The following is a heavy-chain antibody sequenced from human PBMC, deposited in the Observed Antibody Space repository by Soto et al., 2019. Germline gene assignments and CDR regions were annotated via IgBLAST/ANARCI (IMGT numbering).Heavy chain of an antibody. CDR3: ARDQGIVPTIAY. CDR1: GDSLSNNSAA. J-gene: IGHJ4*01. V-gene: IGHV6-1*01. Sequence: SQTLSLTCVVSGDSLSNNSAAWNWIRQSPSRGLEWLGRTYYRSRWYNHYAESVKSRITINPDTSKNQFSLHLKSVTPEDSAVYYCARDQGIVPTIAYCGHGTLVTVSP. D-gene: IGHD5-12*01. CDR2: TYYRSRWYN.